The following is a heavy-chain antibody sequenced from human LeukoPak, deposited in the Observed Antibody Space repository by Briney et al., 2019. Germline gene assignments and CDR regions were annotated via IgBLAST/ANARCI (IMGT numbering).Heavy chain of an antibody. Sequence: PSETLSLTCTVSGASISSNDYSYYWNWIRQHPGKGLEWIGYIHYSGNSDYNPSLKSRLAMSVDTSKNQFSLKLSSVTAADTAVYYCAREKRLRGTDWFDSWGQGTLVTVSS. D-gene: IGHD1-1*01. J-gene: IGHJ5*01. CDR3: AREKRLRGTDWFDS. CDR1: GASISSNDYSYY. CDR2: IHYSGNS. V-gene: IGHV4-31*03.